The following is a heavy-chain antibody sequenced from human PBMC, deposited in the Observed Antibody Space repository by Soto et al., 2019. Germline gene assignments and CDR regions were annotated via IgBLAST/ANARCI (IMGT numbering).Heavy chain of an antibody. CDR1: GFTFSSYA. CDR2: ITGTGGST. J-gene: IGHJ6*02. Sequence: PGGSLRLSCAASGFTFSSYAMTWVRQAPEKGLEWVSSITGTGGSTYYADSVKGRFTISRDNSRNTLSLQMNSLRAEDTAIYYCATGGIAAAGIYYYGLDVWGQGTTVTVSS. D-gene: IGHD6-13*01. CDR3: ATGGIAAAGIYYYGLDV. V-gene: IGHV3-23*01.